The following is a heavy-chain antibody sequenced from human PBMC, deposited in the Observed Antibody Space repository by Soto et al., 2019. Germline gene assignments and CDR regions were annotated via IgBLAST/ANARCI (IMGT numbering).Heavy chain of an antibody. D-gene: IGHD2-2*01. CDR1: GDSISGGASF. Sequence: NPSETLSLTCTVSGDSISGGASFWSWIRQPPGKGLEWIANVYYSGSSYYNPSLKSRLTISVDTTKNQFSLQLKSMTAADTAVYYCAKLPCTSSTCYFPGWFDPWGQGTLVTVSS. CDR3: AKLPCTSSTCYFPGWFDP. J-gene: IGHJ5*02. CDR2: VYYSGSS. V-gene: IGHV4-31*03.